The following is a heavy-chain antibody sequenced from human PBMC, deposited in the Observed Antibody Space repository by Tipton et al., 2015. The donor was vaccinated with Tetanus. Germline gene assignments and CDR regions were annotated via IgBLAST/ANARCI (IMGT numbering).Heavy chain of an antibody. D-gene: IGHD4-11*01. J-gene: IGHJ4*02. CDR2: ISFDGSSQ. V-gene: IGHV3-30*04. CDR3: ARGTGKYSAGDY. CDR1: GFTFSSYG. Sequence: SLRLSCVPSGFTFSSYGMHWVRQAPGKGLEWVAVISFDGSSQHYADSVKGRFTISRDNSKDILYLLMDSLRVEDTAVYYCARGTGKYSAGDYWGQGTLVTVSS.